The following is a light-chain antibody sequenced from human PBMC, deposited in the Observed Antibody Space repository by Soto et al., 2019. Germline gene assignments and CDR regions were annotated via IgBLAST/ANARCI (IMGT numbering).Light chain of an antibody. J-gene: IGKJ1*01. V-gene: IGKV1-5*03. CDR1: QSISSW. CDR3: QQYNSYSRAWT. CDR2: KAS. Sequence: IQMTQSPSTLSASVEDRVSITCRAIQSISSWLAWYQQKPGKAPKLLIYKASSLESGVPSRFSGSGSGTEFTLTISSLQPDDFATYYCQQYNSYSRAWTFGQGTKVDIK.